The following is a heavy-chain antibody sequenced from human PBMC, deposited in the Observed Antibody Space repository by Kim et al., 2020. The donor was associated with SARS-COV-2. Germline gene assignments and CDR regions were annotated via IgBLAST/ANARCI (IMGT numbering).Heavy chain of an antibody. CDR1: GGSISSGDYY. Sequence: SETLSLTCTVSGGSISSGDYYWSWIRQPPGKGLEWIGYIYYSGSTYYNPSLKSRVTISVDTSKNQFSLKLSSVTAADTAVYYCARVSKLLRAFDIWGQGTMVTVSS. CDR2: IYYSGST. V-gene: IGHV4-30-4*01. J-gene: IGHJ3*02. D-gene: IGHD2-15*01. CDR3: ARVSKLLRAFDI.